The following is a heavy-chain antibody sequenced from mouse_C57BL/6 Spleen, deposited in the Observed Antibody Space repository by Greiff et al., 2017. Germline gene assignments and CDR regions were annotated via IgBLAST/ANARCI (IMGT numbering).Heavy chain of an antibody. CDR2: IYPGSGVT. V-gene: IGHV1-55*01. Sequence: QVQLQQPGAELVKPGASVKMSCKASGYAFTSYWITWVKQRPGQGLEWIGYIYPGSGVTNYNGKFKRKATLTVDTSSSTAYMQLSSLTSEDSAVYYCARGIDGNDDDDREDWGKGTTVT. CDR3: ARGIDGNDDDDRED. J-gene: IGHJ4*01. D-gene: IGHD2-4*01. CDR1: GYAFTSYW.